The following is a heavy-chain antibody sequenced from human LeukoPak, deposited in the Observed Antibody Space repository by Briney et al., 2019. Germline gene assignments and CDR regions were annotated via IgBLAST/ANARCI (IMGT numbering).Heavy chain of an antibody. CDR1: GFTFDDYA. CDR3: AKDKYGDYAGGVYFDY. J-gene: IGHJ4*02. V-gene: IGHV3-9*01. CDR2: ISWNSGSI. D-gene: IGHD4-17*01. Sequence: GRSLRLSCAASGFTFDDYAMHWVRHGPGKGLEWVTGISWNSGSIGYADSVKGRFTISRDNAKNSLHLQMNSLRAEDTALYYCAKDKYGDYAGGVYFDYWGQGTLVTVSS.